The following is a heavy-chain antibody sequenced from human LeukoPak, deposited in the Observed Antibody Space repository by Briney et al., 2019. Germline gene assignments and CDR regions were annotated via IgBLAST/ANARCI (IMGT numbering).Heavy chain of an antibody. CDR1: GFTFSSYG. Sequence: GGSLRLSCAASGFTFSSYGMSWVRQAPGKGLEWVSAISGSGGSTYYADSVKGRFTISRDNAKNSLYLQMNSLRAEDTAVYYCARRKDYYDSSGYLLGYFDYWGQGTLVTVSS. CDR2: ISGSGGST. CDR3: ARRKDYYDSSGYLLGYFDY. J-gene: IGHJ4*02. V-gene: IGHV3-23*01. D-gene: IGHD3-22*01.